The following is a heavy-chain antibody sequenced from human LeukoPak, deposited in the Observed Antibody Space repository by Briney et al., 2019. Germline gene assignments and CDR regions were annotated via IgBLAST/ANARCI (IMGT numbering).Heavy chain of an antibody. V-gene: IGHV3-23*01. J-gene: IGHJ1*01. Sequence: GGSLRLSCAASGFTFSSYAMSWVRQAPGKGLEWVSAISGSGGTTFYADSVKGRFTISRDNPKNTLSLQMSSLRAEDTAVYYCAKPRGVTPSEYFHHWGQGTLVTVSS. D-gene: IGHD3-10*01. CDR2: ISGSGGTT. CDR1: GFTFSSYA. CDR3: AKPRGVTPSEYFHH.